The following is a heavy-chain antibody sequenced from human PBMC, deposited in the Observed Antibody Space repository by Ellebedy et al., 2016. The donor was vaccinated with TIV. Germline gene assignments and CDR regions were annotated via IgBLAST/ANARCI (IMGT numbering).Heavy chain of an antibody. CDR2: TSTYTGDK. J-gene: IGHJ6*02. CDR3: TRDCSSSACHAYYYYYGMDV. Sequence: AASVKVSCKTSGYTFTSYAISWVRQAPGQGLEWIAWTSTYTGDKKFAEKFKDRVTLTKDTSTTTVYMELRSLRSDDSAMYYCTRDCSSSACHAYYYYYGMDVWGQGTSVTVSS. CDR1: GYTFTSYA. V-gene: IGHV1-18*01. D-gene: IGHD2-2*01.